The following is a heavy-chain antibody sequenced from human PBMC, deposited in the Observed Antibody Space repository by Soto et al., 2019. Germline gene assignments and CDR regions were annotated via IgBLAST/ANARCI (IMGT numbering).Heavy chain of an antibody. V-gene: IGHV3-23*01. J-gene: IGHJ4*02. CDR1: GFTFSSYA. CDR2: ITVSGGNT. Sequence: GGSLRLFCAASGFTFSSYAMSWVRQAPGKGLEWASTITVSGGNTYYADSVKGRFTISRDNTQDTLYLQMNSLKAEDTAVYYCAKGSANSRPYYFDYWGQGTLVTVSS. CDR3: AKGSANSRPYYFDY. D-gene: IGHD6-13*01.